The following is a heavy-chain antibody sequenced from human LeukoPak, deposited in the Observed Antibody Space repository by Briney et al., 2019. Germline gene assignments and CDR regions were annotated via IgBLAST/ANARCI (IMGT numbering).Heavy chain of an antibody. Sequence: GGSLRLSCAASGFTFSSYAMSWVRQAPGKGLEWVSAVSGSGGSTYYADSVKGRFTISRDNSKNTLYLQMNSLRAEDTAVYYCAKDSETYYDFWSGSNWFDPWGQGTLVTVSS. CDR3: AKDSETYYDFWSGSNWFDP. D-gene: IGHD3-3*01. V-gene: IGHV3-23*01. CDR1: GFTFSSYA. CDR2: VSGSGGST. J-gene: IGHJ5*02.